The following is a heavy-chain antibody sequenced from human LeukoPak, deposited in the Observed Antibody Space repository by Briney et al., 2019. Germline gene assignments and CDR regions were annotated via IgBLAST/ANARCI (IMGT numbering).Heavy chain of an antibody. CDR3: ARDRAIKRGTMVRGVDFDY. D-gene: IGHD3-10*01. CDR2: ISSSSSYM. V-gene: IGHV3-21*01. CDR1: GFTFSSYS. J-gene: IGHJ4*02. Sequence: GGSLRLSCAASGFTFSSYSMNWVRQAPGKGLEWVSSISSSSSYMYYADSVKGRFTISRDNAKNSLYLQMNSLRAEDTAVYYCARDRAIKRGTMVRGVDFDYWGQGTLVTVSS.